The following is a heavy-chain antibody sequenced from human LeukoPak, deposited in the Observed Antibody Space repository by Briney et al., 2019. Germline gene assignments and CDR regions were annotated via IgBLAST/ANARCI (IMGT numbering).Heavy chain of an antibody. V-gene: IGHV4-59*12. Sequence: SETLSLTCTVSGGSISSYYWSWIRQPPGKGLEWIGYIYYSGSTYYNPSLRSRVTISVDTSKNQFSLKLSSVTAADTAVYYCAMYGGSRYYYYYMDVWGKGTTVTVSS. CDR2: IYYSGST. D-gene: IGHD5-12*01. J-gene: IGHJ6*03. CDR3: AMYGGSRYYYYYMDV. CDR1: GGSISSYY.